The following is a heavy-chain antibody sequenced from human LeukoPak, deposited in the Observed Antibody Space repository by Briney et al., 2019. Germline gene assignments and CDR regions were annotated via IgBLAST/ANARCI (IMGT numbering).Heavy chain of an antibody. CDR1: GFTFSSYT. D-gene: IGHD2-21*02. Sequence: GASLRLSCAASGFTFSSYTLSWVRQAPGKGLEWISAIRGSGTRTYYAASVKGRFTISRDNSRNTLYLQMNSLRAEDTAVYYCAKDTCGADCYSHYDHWGQGTLVTVSS. CDR2: IRGSGTRT. J-gene: IGHJ4*02. V-gene: IGHV3-23*01. CDR3: AKDTCGADCYSHYDH.